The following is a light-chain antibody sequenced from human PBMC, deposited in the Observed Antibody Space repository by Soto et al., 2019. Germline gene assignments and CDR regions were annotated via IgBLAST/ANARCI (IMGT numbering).Light chain of an antibody. J-gene: IGKJ4*01. Sequence: DIQMTQSPSSLSASVGDRVTITCRASQDIGIHLNWYQQKPGKAPRLLIYAASSLQSGVPSRFSGGVSGADFALSITSLQHEDFGTYYCQQSYAAPLTFGGGTKVEIK. CDR2: AAS. V-gene: IGKV1-39*01. CDR1: QDIGIH. CDR3: QQSYAAPLT.